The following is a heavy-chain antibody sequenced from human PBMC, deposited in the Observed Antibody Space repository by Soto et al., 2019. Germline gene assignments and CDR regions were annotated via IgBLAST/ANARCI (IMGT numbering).Heavy chain of an antibody. CDR2: IAYDGSKT. V-gene: IGHV3-30*03. CDR1: GFTFSSNG. J-gene: IGHJ5*01. Sequence: QVQLVESGGGVVQPGRSLRLTCAASGFTFSSNGMHWVRQAPGKGLEWVALIAYDGSKTYYGDSVRGRFTISRDNSENTLFLQKNRLRAEDTAVYYCARWGGGSMFDNSGKYDSWGQGTLVTVSS. CDR3: ARWGGGSMFDNSGKYDS. D-gene: IGHD3-22*01.